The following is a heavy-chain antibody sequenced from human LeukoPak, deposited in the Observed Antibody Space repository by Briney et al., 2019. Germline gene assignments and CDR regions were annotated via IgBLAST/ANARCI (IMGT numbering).Heavy chain of an antibody. D-gene: IGHD5-18*01. CDR1: GFTFSSYS. Sequence: GGSLRLSCAASGFTFSSYSMNWVRQAPGKELEWVSSISSSSSYIYYPDSVKGRFTISRDNAKNSLYLQMNSLRAEDTAVYYCARDRRGYSYGGLDAFDIWGQGTMVTVSS. CDR2: ISSSSSYI. CDR3: ARDRRGYSYGGLDAFDI. J-gene: IGHJ3*02. V-gene: IGHV3-21*01.